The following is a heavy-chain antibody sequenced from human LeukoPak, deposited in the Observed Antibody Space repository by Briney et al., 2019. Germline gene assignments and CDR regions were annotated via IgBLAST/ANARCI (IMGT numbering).Heavy chain of an antibody. V-gene: IGHV1-46*01. J-gene: IGHJ4*02. CDR2: INPSGGST. CDR1: GYTFTSYY. CDR3: AREGTAVTGSFDN. Sequence: ASVKVSCKASGYTFTSYYIHWVRQAPGQGLEWMGIINPSGGSTSYAQKFKGRVTMTRDTSTSIVYMELSSLRSEDTAVYYCAREGTAVTGSFDNWGQGTLVTASS. D-gene: IGHD6-19*01.